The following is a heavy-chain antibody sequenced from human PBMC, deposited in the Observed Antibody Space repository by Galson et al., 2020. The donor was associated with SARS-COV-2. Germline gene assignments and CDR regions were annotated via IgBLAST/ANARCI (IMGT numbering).Heavy chain of an antibody. CDR1: GYTFTSYG. D-gene: IGHD2-15*01. V-gene: IGHV1-18*04. J-gene: IGHJ4*02. CDR2: ISAYNGNP. Sequence: ASVKVSCKDSGYTFTSYGISWVRQAPGQGLEWMGWISAYNGNPNYAQKLQGRVTMTTDTSTSTAYMELRSLRSDDTAVYYCAIPSCSGGSCSLPEYWGQGTLVTVSS. CDR3: AIPSCSGGSCSLPEY.